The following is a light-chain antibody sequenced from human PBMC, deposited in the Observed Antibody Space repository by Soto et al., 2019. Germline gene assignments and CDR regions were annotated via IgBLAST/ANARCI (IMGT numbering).Light chain of an antibody. CDR3: SSYTSSSTLV. CDR1: SSDVGGYNY. J-gene: IGLJ1*01. V-gene: IGLV2-14*03. CDR2: DVT. Sequence: QSALTQPASVSGSPGQSITISCTGTSSDVGGYNYVSWYQHHPGKAPKLMIYDVTTRPSGVPNRFSGSKSGNTASLTISGLQAEDEADYYCSSYTSSSTLVFGTGTKLTVL.